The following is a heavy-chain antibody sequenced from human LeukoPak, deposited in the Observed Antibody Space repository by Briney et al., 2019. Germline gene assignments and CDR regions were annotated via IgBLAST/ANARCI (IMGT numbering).Heavy chain of an antibody. D-gene: IGHD3-22*01. CDR3: SLVVVITAAFDI. CDR2: INHSGST. V-gene: IGHV4-34*01. J-gene: IGHJ3*02. CDR1: GGSFSGYY. Sequence: SETLSLTCAVYGGSFSGYYWSWIRQPPGKGLEWIGEINHSGSTNYNPSLKSRVTISVDTSKNQFSLKLSSVTAADTAVYYCSLVVVITAAFDIWGQGTMVTVSS.